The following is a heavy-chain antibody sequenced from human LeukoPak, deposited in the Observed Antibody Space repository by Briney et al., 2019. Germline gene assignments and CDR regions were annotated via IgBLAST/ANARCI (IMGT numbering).Heavy chain of an antibody. CDR2: ISAYNGNT. V-gene: IGHV1-18*01. Sequence: ASVKVSCKASGYTFTSYGICWVRQAPGQGLEWMGWISAYNGNTNYAQKLQGRVTMTTDTSTSTAYMELRSLRSDDTAVYYCARDVVTMVRGVIIDYWGQGTLVTVSS. J-gene: IGHJ4*02. D-gene: IGHD3-10*01. CDR3: ARDVVTMVRGVIIDY. CDR1: GYTFTSYG.